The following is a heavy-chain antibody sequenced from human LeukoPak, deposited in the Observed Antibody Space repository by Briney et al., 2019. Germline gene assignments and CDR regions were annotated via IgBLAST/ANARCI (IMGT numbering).Heavy chain of an antibody. Sequence: GGSLRLSCAASGFTVSSNYMSWVRQAPGKGLEWVSVIYSGGSTYYAASVKGRFTISRDNSKNTLYLQMNSLRAEDTAVYYCARAGGYSYGFDYWGQGTLVTVSS. J-gene: IGHJ4*02. CDR1: GFTVSSNY. CDR3: ARAGGYSYGFDY. V-gene: IGHV3-53*01. CDR2: IYSGGST. D-gene: IGHD5-18*01.